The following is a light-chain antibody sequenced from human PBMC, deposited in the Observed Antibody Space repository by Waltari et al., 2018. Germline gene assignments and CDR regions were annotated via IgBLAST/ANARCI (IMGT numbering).Light chain of an antibody. CDR2: DDS. V-gene: IGLV3-21*02. J-gene: IGLJ2*01. CDR1: NIGRKS. CDR3: QVWDSFTDPYVV. Sequence: SYVLTQPPSVSVAPGQTARITCGGNNIGRKSVHWYQRGPGQAPVVVVYDDSDRPSGIPERFSGTNSGNTATLTISAVEAGDEADYYCQVWDSFTDPYVVFGGGTKLTVL.